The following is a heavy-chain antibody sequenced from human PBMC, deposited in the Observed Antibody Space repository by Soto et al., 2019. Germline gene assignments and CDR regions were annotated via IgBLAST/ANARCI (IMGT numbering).Heavy chain of an antibody. Sequence: SSETLSLTCAFYGWSFSGYYWSWIRQPPGKGLEWIGEINHSGSTNYNPSLKSRVTISVDTSKNQFSLKLSSVTAADTAVYYCAREAVLRYFDWLPDWFDPWGQGTLVTVSS. V-gene: IGHV4-34*01. D-gene: IGHD3-9*01. CDR1: GWSFSGYY. CDR3: AREAVLRYFDWLPDWFDP. J-gene: IGHJ5*02. CDR2: INHSGST.